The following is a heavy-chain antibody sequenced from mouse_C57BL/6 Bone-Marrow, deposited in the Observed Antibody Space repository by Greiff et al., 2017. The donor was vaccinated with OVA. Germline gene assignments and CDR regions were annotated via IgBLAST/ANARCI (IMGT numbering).Heavy chain of an antibody. D-gene: IGHD4-1*01. CDR2: ISYDGSN. V-gene: IGHV3-6*01. CDR3: ARGDWSYFDY. J-gene: IGHJ2*01. CDR1: GYSITSGYY. Sequence: EVKLVESGPGLVKPSQSLSLTCSVTGYSITSGYYWNWIRQFPGNKLEWMGYISYDGSNNYNPSLKNRISITRDTSKNQFFLKLNSVTTEDTATYYCARGDWSYFDYWGQGTTLTVSS.